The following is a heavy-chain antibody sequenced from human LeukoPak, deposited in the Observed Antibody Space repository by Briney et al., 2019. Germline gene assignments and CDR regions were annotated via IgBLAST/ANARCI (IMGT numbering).Heavy chain of an antibody. J-gene: IGHJ4*02. D-gene: IGHD2-8*02. V-gene: IGHV3-53*01. Sequence: GGSLRLSCAASGFTFSSYWMSWVRQAPGKGLEWVSVIYSGGSTFYADSVKGRFTISRDNSKNTVYLQMNSLRAEDTAVYYCASGGKYCTGGACYGDWGQGTLVTVSS. CDR3: ASGGKYCTGGACYGD. CDR2: IYSGGST. CDR1: GFTFSSYW.